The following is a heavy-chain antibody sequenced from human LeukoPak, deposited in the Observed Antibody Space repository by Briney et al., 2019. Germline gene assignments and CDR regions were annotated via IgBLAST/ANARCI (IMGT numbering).Heavy chain of an antibody. CDR3: ASYVMATTIDI. D-gene: IGHD5-24*01. CDR1: GFTFSSYA. J-gene: IGHJ3*02. CDR2: ISGSGGST. Sequence: PGGSLRLSCAASGFTFSSYAMSWVRQAPGKGLEWVSAISGSGGSTYYADSVKGRFTISRDNAKNSLSLQMNSLRAEDTAIYYCASYVMATTIDIWGQGTMVTVSS. V-gene: IGHV3-23*01.